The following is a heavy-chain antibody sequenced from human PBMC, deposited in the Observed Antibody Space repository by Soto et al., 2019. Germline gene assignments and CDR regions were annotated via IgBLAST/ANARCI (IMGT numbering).Heavy chain of an antibody. CDR2: INHSGST. V-gene: IGHV4-34*01. CDR1: GGSFSGYY. Sequence: SETLSLTCAVYGGSFSGYYWSWIRQPPGKGLEWIGEINHSGSTNYNPSLKSRVTISVDTSKNQFSLKLSSVTAADTAVYYCARGARYYGSGSGLGNWGQGTMVTVSS. CDR3: ARGARYYGSGSGLGN. J-gene: IGHJ3*01. D-gene: IGHD3-10*01.